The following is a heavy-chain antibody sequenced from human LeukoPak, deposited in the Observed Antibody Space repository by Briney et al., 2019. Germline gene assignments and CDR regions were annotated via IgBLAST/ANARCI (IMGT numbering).Heavy chain of an antibody. CDR1: GGSISSYY. V-gene: IGHV4-59*01. CDR3: ARGGTVLNFQH. D-gene: IGHD4-23*01. J-gene: IGHJ1*01. CDR2: IYYSGST. Sequence: SETLSLTCTVSGGSISSYYWSWIRQPAGKGLEWIGYIYYSGSTNYSPSLKSRVTISLDTSKNQFSLKLSSVTAADTAVYYCARGGTVLNFQHWGQGTLVTVSS.